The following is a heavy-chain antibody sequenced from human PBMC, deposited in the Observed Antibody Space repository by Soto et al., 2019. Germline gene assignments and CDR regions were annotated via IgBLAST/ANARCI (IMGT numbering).Heavy chain of an antibody. CDR2: INPNSGGT. D-gene: IGHD6-19*01. CDR3: AKDATRTSGWYYFDY. V-gene: IGHV1-2*02. J-gene: IGHJ4*02. Sequence: ASVKVSCKASGYTFTGYYMHWVRQAPGQGLEWMGWINPNSGGTNYAQKFQGRVTMTRDTSISTAYMELSRLRSDDTAIYYCAKDATRTSGWYYFDYWGRGALVTVSS. CDR1: GYTFTGYY.